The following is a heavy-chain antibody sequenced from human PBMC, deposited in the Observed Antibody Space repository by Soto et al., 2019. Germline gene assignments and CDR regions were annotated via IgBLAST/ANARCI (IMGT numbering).Heavy chain of an antibody. V-gene: IGHV3-23*01. CDR3: ARVASDYINSVDN. CDR1: GFTFNAYA. J-gene: IGHJ4*02. Sequence: EVQLLESGGGLVQPGGSLRLSCAASGFTFNAYAMTWVRQAPGKGLEWVSAIGGSGGNRYYADSLRGRLTISRDNSKDTVDLQMNSLRVEDTAVYSCARVASDYINSVDNWGQGILVTVSS. CDR2: IGGSGGNR. D-gene: IGHD4-4*01.